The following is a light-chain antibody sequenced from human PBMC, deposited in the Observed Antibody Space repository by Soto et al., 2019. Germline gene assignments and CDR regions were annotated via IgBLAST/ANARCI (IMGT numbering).Light chain of an antibody. Sequence: QSVLTQPASVSGSPGLSIALSCTGTSRDVGGYNSVSWYQQQPGKVPKLMIFDVSNRPSGVSNRFSGSKSGNTASLTISGLQAEDEGDYYCSSYTTGGSYVFGTGTKVTVL. CDR2: DVS. CDR1: SRDVGGYNS. CDR3: SSYTTGGSYV. J-gene: IGLJ1*01. V-gene: IGLV2-14*01.